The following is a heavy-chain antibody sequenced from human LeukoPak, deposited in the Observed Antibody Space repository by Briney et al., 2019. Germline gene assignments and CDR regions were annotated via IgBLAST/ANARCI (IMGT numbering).Heavy chain of an antibody. V-gene: IGHV1-69*05. J-gene: IGHJ4*02. CDR1: GGTFSSYA. CDR3: ATMALRTSCPFDY. CDR2: IIPIFGTA. Sequence: SVKVSCKASGGTFSSYAISWVRQAPGQGLEWMGGIIPIFGTANYAQKFQGRVTTTTDESTSTAYMELSSLRSEDTAVYYCATMALRTSCPFDYWGQGTLVTVSS. D-gene: IGHD2-2*01.